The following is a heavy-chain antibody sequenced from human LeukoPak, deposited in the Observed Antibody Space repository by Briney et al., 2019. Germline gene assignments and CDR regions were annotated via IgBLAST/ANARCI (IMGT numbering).Heavy chain of an antibody. V-gene: IGHV4-34*01. D-gene: IGHD6-25*01. CDR1: GGSFSGYY. Sequence: SSETLSLTRAVYGGSFSGYYWSWIRQPPGKGLKWIGEINHSGSTNYNPSLKSRVTISVDTSKNQFSLKLSSVTAADTAVYYCARHQVKYSSARFDPWGQGTLVTVSS. CDR3: ARHQVKYSSARFDP. CDR2: INHSGST. J-gene: IGHJ5*02.